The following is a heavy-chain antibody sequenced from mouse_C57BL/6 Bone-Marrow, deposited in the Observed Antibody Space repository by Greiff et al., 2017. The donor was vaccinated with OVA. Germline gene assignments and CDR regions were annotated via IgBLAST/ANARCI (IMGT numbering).Heavy chain of an antibody. CDR3: ARGVYYYGPGY. CDR1: GFTFSDFY. CDR2: SRNKANDYTT. D-gene: IGHD1-1*01. Sequence: EVMLVESGGGLVQSGRSLRLSCATSGFTFSDFYMEWVRQAPGKGLEWIAASRNKANDYTTEYSASVKGRFIVSRETSQSILYLQMNALRAEDTAIYYCARGVYYYGPGYWGQGTTLTVSS. J-gene: IGHJ2*01. V-gene: IGHV7-1*01.